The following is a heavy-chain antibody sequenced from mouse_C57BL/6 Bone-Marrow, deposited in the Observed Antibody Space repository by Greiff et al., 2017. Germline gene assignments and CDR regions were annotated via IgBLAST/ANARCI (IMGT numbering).Heavy chain of an antibody. CDR1: GYTFTSYW. D-gene: IGHD1-1*01. Sequence: QVQLQQPGAELVKPGASVKMSCKASGYTFTSYWITWVKQRPGQGLEWIGDIYPGSGSTNYNEKFTSKATLTVDTSSSTAYMQLSSLTSEDSAVYYCAGSPSVYGSMWFAYWGQGTLVTVSA. V-gene: IGHV1-55*01. CDR2: IYPGSGST. CDR3: AGSPSVYGSMWFAY. J-gene: IGHJ3*01.